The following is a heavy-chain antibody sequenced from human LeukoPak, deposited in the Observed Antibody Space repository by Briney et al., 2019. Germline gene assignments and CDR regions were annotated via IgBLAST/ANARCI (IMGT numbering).Heavy chain of an antibody. CDR3: ARGRGSSSSPFDQ. CDR1: GFTFSSYG. CDR2: ISGSGGST. Sequence: GGSLRLSCAASGFTFSSYGMSWVRQAPGKGLEWVSAISGSGGSTYYADSVKGRFTISRDNSKNSLYLQMNSLRAEDTALYYCARGRGSSSSPFDQWGQGTLVTVSS. J-gene: IGHJ4*02. D-gene: IGHD6-6*01. V-gene: IGHV3-23*01.